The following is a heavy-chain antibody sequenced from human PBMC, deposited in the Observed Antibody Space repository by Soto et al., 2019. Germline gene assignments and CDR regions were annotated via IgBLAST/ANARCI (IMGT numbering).Heavy chain of an antibody. Sequence: GASVKVSCKASGYTFTSYGISWVRQAPGQGLEWMGWISAYNGNTNYAQKLQGRVTMTTDTSTSTAYMELRSLRSDDTAVYYCAIDLLVYDIFTGQDPMDYWGQGTLVTVSS. J-gene: IGHJ4*02. CDR1: GYTFTSYG. CDR3: AIDLLVYDIFTGQDPMDY. CDR2: ISAYNGNT. D-gene: IGHD3-9*01. V-gene: IGHV1-18*01.